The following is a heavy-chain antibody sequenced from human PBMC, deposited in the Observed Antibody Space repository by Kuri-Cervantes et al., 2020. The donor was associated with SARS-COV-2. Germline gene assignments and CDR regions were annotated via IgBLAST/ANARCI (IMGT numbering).Heavy chain of an antibody. CDR1: GYTFTGYY. CDR3: AREGIAVAGTFD. Sequence: ASVKVSCKASGYTFTGYYTHWVRQAPGQGLEWMGWINPNSGGTNYAQKFQGRVTMTRDTSISTAYMELSRLRSDDTAVYYCAREGIAVAGTFDWGQGTLVTVSS. D-gene: IGHD6-19*01. CDR2: INPNSGGT. J-gene: IGHJ4*02. V-gene: IGHV1-2*02.